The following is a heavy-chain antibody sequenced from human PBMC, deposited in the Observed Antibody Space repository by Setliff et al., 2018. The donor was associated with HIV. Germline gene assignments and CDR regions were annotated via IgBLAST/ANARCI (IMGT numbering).Heavy chain of an antibody. CDR1: GGSINTRNNY. J-gene: IGHJ6*03. Sequence: GTLSLTCTVSGGSINTRNNYWGWIRQPPGLGLEWIGSMYYSGTTYHSPTLKSRVSMSMDTSRNQFSLKLSSVTAADTAIYYCLRRTSELRLIADYMDVWGKGTTVTVSS. D-gene: IGHD6-13*01. CDR3: LRRTSELRLIADYMDV. CDR2: MYYSGTT. V-gene: IGHV4-39*01.